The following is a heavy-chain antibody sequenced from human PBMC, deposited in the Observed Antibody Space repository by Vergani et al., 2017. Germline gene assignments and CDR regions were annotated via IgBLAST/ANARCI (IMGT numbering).Heavy chain of an antibody. CDR1: GYTFFNYG. Sequence: QVQLVQSGPEVKRPGASVKVSCKTSGYTFFNYGVNWIRRAPGQGFECLGWIRADTGDTKYSERLQDRVTLTTDSSTNTAYMELRSLKSDDTAVYYCARDGTYYYGSGSFYLFDYWGQGTLVTVSS. CDR2: IRADTGDT. CDR3: ARDGTYYYGSGSFYLFDY. V-gene: IGHV1-18*04. D-gene: IGHD3-10*01. J-gene: IGHJ4*02.